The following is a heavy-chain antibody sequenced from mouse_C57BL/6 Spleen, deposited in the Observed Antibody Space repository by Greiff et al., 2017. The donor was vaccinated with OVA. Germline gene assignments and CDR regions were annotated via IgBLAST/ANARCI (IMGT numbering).Heavy chain of an antibody. J-gene: IGHJ2*01. CDR2: IRNRANGYTT. CDR1: GFTFTDYY. V-gene: IGHV7-3*01. CDR3: ASLNWGWYYLDY. Sequence: EVMLVESGGGLVQPGGSLSLSCAASGFTFTDYYMSWVRQPPGKALEWLGFIRNRANGYTTAYSASVKGRFTISRDNSQSILYLKMNALRAEDSATYYCASLNWGWYYLDYWGQGTTLTVSS. D-gene: IGHD4-1*01.